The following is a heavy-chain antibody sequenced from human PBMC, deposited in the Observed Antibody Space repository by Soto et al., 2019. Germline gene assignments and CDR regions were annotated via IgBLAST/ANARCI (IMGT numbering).Heavy chain of an antibody. V-gene: IGHV3-48*03. D-gene: IGHD5-18*01. CDR2: ISSSGSTI. Sequence: EVQLVESGGGLVQPGGSLRLSCAASGFTFSSYEMNWVRQAPGKGLEWVSYISSSGSTIYYADSVKGRFTISRDNAKNSLYLQMNSLRAEDTAVYYCARDRGPYSYGPRTQLDWGQGTLVTVSS. CDR1: GFTFSSYE. J-gene: IGHJ4*02. CDR3: ARDRGPYSYGPRTQLD.